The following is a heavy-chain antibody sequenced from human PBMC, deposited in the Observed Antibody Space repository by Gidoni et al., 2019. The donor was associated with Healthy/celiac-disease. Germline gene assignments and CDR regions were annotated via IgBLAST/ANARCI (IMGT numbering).Heavy chain of an antibody. CDR1: GGSISSSSYY. CDR2: IYYSGST. Sequence: QLQLQESGPGLVKPSENLSLTCTVSGGSISSSSYYWGWIRQPPGKGLEWIGSIYYSGSTYSHPSLKIRVTISVDTSKNQFSLKLSSVTAADTAVYYCAREGIGGSYGMDVWGQGTTVTVSS. CDR3: AREGIGGSYGMDV. V-gene: IGHV4-39*02. J-gene: IGHJ6*02. D-gene: IGHD2-15*01.